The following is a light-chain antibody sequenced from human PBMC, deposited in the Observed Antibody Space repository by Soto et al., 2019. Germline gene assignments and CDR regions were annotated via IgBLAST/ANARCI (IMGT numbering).Light chain of an antibody. CDR2: GAY. CDR3: QQYNNWPLIT. V-gene: IGKV3-15*01. J-gene: IGKJ5*01. CDR1: QSVSSN. Sequence: ELVMTQSPATLSVYPGERATLSCRSSQSVSSNLAWYQQKPGQAHRLLIYGAYTRATGIPDRFSGSGSGTEFTLTISRLQSEDLAVYYGQQYNNWPLITFGQWTRLEIK.